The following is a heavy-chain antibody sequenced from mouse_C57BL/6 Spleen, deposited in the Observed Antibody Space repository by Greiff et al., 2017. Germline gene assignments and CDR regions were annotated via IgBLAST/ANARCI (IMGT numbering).Heavy chain of an antibody. D-gene: IGHD1-1*02. CDR2: IYPGDGDT. CDR1: GYAFSSSW. J-gene: IGHJ4*01. V-gene: IGHV1-82*01. Sequence: QVQLQQSGPELVKPGASVKISCKASGYAFSSSWMNWVKQRPGKGLEWIGRIYPGDGDTNYNGKFKGKATLTADKSSSTAYMQLSSLTSEDSAVYFCARPLMGSGAMDYWGQGTSVTVSS. CDR3: ARPLMGSGAMDY.